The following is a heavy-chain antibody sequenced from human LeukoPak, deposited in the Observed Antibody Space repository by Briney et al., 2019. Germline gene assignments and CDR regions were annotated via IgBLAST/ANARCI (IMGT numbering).Heavy chain of an antibody. Sequence: SETLSLTCTVSGGSISSYHWSWIRQPPGKGLECIGYIYYSGSTHYNPSLKSRVTISVDTSKNQFSLKLSSVTAADTAVYYCARDASRGSAPFPFDYWGQGTLVTVSS. CDR1: GGSISSYH. V-gene: IGHV4-59*01. D-gene: IGHD3-10*01. J-gene: IGHJ4*02. CDR2: IYYSGST. CDR3: ARDASRGSAPFPFDY.